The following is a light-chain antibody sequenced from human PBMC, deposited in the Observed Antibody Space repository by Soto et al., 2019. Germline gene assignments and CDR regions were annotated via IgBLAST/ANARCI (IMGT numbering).Light chain of an antibody. V-gene: IGKV1-5*03. J-gene: IGKJ4*01. CDR1: QSISSW. Sequence: DIQMTQSPSTLSASVGDRVTITCRASQSISSWLAWNQRKPGKAPKLLIQKASSLESGVPSRFSGSGSGTEFTLTISSLQPDDFATYYCQQYSMFSLTFGGGTKVEIK. CDR2: KAS. CDR3: QQYSMFSLT.